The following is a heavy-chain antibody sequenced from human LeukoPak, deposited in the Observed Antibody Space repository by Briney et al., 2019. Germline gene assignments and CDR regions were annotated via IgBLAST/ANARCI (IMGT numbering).Heavy chain of an antibody. J-gene: IGHJ4*02. V-gene: IGHV3-33*01. Sequence: GGSLRLSCAASGFTFSSYGMHWVRQAPGKGLEWVAVIWYDGSNKYYADSVKGRFTISRDNSKNTLYLQMNSLRAEDTAVYYCARTGYSSGWYYFDYWGQGTLVSVSS. CDR1: GFTFSSYG. CDR3: ARTGYSSGWYYFDY. D-gene: IGHD6-19*01. CDR2: IWYDGSNK.